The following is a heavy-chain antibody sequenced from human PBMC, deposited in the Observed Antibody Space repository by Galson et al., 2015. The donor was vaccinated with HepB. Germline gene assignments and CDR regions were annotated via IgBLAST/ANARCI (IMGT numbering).Heavy chain of an antibody. Sequence: SLRLSCAAFGFTFSSYAMSWVRQAPGKGLEWVSAISGSGDSTYYADSVKGRFTISRDNSKNTLYLQMKTLRAEDTAVYYCAKAYYASGSYYIDYWGQGTLVTVSS. J-gene: IGHJ4*02. V-gene: IGHV3-23*01. CDR1: GFTFSSYA. CDR2: ISGSGDST. CDR3: AKAYYASGSYYIDY. D-gene: IGHD3-10*01.